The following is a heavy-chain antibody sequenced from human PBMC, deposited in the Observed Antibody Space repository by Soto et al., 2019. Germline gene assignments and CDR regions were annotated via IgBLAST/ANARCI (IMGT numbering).Heavy chain of an antibody. Sequence: SETLSLTCTVSGDSISSSYWSWIRQSPGKGLEWIGYIYYSGSTNYNPSLKSRVTISVDTSKNQFSLKLSSVTAADTAVYYCARRYGYAFDIWGQGTMVTVSS. J-gene: IGHJ3*02. V-gene: IGHV4-59*01. CDR2: IYYSGST. CDR1: GDSISSSY. D-gene: IGHD4-17*01. CDR3: ARRYGYAFDI.